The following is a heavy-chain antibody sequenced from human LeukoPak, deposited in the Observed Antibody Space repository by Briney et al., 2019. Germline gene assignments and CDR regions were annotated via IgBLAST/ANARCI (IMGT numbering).Heavy chain of an antibody. CDR1: GYTFINYG. V-gene: IGHV1-8*01. CDR3: VRTPPKGDIDY. J-gene: IGHJ4*02. Sequence: GASVKVSCKTSGYTFINYGINWIRQAPGQGLEWLGWMSANSGNTGYAQKFQGRVTMTRTTSISTAFMELSRLTFEDTAVYYCVRTPPKGDIDYWGQGTLVTVSS. CDR2: MSANSGNT. D-gene: IGHD2-21*02.